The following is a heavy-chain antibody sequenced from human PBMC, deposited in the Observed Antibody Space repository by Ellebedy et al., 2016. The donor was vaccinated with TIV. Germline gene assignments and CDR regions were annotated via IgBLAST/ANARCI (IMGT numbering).Heavy chain of an antibody. Sequence: GGSLRLXCSASGFKFDDFAMHWVRQIPGKGLEWVSGINWNSNTIEYVDSVRGRFTISRDNAKNSLFLEMSSLRPEDTALYYCAKGGTYHVYRHVDAWGKGTAVSVSS. V-gene: IGHV3-9*01. CDR1: GFKFDDFA. CDR3: AKGGTYHVYRHVDA. CDR2: INWNSNTI. D-gene: IGHD3-16*02. J-gene: IGHJ6*04.